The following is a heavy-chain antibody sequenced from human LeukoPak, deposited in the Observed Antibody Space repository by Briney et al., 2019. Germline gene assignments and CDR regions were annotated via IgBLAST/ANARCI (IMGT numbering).Heavy chain of an antibody. V-gene: IGHV4-4*02. CDR3: AKHGELLSWFDP. D-gene: IGHD1-26*01. CDR1: GGSISSSNW. J-gene: IGHJ5*02. CDR2: IYYSGST. Sequence: PSETLSLTCAVSGGSISSSNWWSWVRQPPGKGLEWIGEIYYSGSTYYNPSLKSRVTISVDTSKNHFSLKLRSVTAADTAVYYCAKHGELLSWFDPWGQGTQVTVSS.